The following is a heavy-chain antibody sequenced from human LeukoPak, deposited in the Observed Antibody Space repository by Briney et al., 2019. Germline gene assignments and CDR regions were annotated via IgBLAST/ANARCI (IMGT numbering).Heavy chain of an antibody. CDR3: ARVLSISYMDV. CDR2: IYHIGRT. D-gene: IGHD6-6*01. CDR1: GYSISSGYY. J-gene: IGHJ6*03. Sequence: PSQTLSLTCTVSGYSISSGYYWGWIRHPPGKGLEWFGIIYHIGRTYYNPSLKSRVTISVDSSKNQFSLKLSSVTAADTAVYYCARVLSISYMDVWGKGTTVTVSS. V-gene: IGHV4-38-2*02.